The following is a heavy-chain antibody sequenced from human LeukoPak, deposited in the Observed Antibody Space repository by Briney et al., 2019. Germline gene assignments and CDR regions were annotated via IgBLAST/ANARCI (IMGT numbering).Heavy chain of an antibody. CDR3: ARGRSNYYGMDV. Sequence: SETLSLTCTVSGGSISTYYWNWIRQPPGKGLEWIGYIYHSGSTNYNPSLQSRVTISVDTSKNLFSLKVSSVTAADTAVYYCARGRSNYYGMDVWGQGTTVTVSS. CDR2: IYHSGST. V-gene: IGHV4-59*01. CDR1: GGSISTYY. D-gene: IGHD1-26*01. J-gene: IGHJ6*02.